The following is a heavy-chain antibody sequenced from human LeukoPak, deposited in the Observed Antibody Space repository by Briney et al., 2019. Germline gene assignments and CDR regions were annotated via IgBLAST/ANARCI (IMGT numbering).Heavy chain of an antibody. CDR1: GYTFTSYG. CDR3: ATARITIFGVVMDY. CDR2: ISAYNGNT. Sequence: ASVKVSCKASGYTFTSYGISWVRQAPGQGLEWMGWISAYNGNTNHAQKLQGRVTMTTDTSTSTAYMELRSLRSNDTAVYYCATARITIFGVVMDYWGQGTLVTVSS. D-gene: IGHD3-3*01. V-gene: IGHV1-18*01. J-gene: IGHJ4*02.